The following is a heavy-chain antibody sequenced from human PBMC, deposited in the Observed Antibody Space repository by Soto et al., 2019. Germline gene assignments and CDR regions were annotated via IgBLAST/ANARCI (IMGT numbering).Heavy chain of an antibody. CDR3: ARDKITGLFDY. CDR1: GGSFSGYY. Sequence: QVQLQQWGAGLLKPSDTLSLTCAVYGGSFSGYYWTWIRQPPGTGLEWIGEINHSGSTNYNPSLKSRVTISVDTSKNLFSLKLTSVTAADTAVYYCARDKITGLFDYWGQGTLVTVSS. J-gene: IGHJ4*02. CDR2: INHSGST. D-gene: IGHD2-8*02. V-gene: IGHV4-34*01.